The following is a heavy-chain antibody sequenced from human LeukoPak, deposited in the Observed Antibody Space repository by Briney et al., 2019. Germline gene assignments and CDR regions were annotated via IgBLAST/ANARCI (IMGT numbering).Heavy chain of an antibody. CDR3: AREYSSSWYGIFFDY. J-gene: IGHJ4*02. Sequence: SETLCLTCSVSGGSMSGFYWTWIRQTAGKGLEWIGRVYITGSTNYDPSFKSRVTMSVDTSKNQISLKLSSVTAADTAVYYCAREYSSSWYGIFFDYWGQGTLVIVSS. CDR1: GGSMSGFY. D-gene: IGHD6-13*01. V-gene: IGHV4-4*07. CDR2: VYITGST.